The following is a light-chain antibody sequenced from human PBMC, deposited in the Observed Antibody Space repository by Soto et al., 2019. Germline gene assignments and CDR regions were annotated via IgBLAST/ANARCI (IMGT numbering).Light chain of an antibody. V-gene: IGLV2-14*01. CDR1: SSDVGGYNY. Sequence: QSALTQPASVSGSPGQWITISCTGTSSDVGGYNYVSWYQQHPGKAPKLIIYDVSNRPSGVSNRFSGSKSGNTASLTISGLQAEDEADYYCSSYTSRSPRVFGTGTKLTVL. CDR2: DVS. CDR3: SSYTSRSPRV. J-gene: IGLJ1*01.